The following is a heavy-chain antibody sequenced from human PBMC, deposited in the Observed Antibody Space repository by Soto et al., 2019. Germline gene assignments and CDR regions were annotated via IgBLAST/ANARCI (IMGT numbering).Heavy chain of an antibody. CDR2: INRSGST. CDR3: ARGLLGGAAT. V-gene: IGHV4-34*01. Sequence: QVQLQQWGAGLLKPSETLSLTCAVYGGSLSGYYWSWIRQPPGKGLEWIGEINRSGSTNYIPSLKSRVIISVDTSKTLFSLKLSSVTAADTAVYYCARGLLGGAATWGQGTLVTVPS. D-gene: IGHD3-16*01. J-gene: IGHJ5*02. CDR1: GGSLSGYY.